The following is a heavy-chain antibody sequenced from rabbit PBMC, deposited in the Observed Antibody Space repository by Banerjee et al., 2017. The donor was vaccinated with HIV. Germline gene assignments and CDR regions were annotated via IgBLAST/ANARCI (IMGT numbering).Heavy chain of an antibody. J-gene: IGHJ4*01. CDR3: ARDLGGSSDL. CDR2: INAGNANST. CDR1: GFDLSSYSY. Sequence: QEQLVESGGGLVQPEGSLTLTCTASGFDLSSYSYMCWVRQAPGKGLEWIACINAGNANSTCYASWAKGRFTISKTSSTTVTLQMTSLTAADTATYFCARDLGGSSDLWGPGTLVTVS. D-gene: IGHD8-1*01. V-gene: IGHV1S45*01.